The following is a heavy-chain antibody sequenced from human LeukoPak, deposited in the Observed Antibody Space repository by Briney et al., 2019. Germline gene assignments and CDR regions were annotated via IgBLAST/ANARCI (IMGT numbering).Heavy chain of an antibody. CDR3: AKPLTGYDSSGYYLHYYGMDV. CDR1: GFTFSSYA. CDR2: ISGSGGST. D-gene: IGHD3-22*01. V-gene: IGHV3-23*01. Sequence: PGGSLRLSCAASGFTFSSYAMSWVRQAPGKGLEWVSAISGSGGSTYYADSVKGRFTISRDNSKNTLYLQMNSLRAEDTAVYYCAKPLTGYDSSGYYLHYYGMDVWGQGTTVTVFS. J-gene: IGHJ6*02.